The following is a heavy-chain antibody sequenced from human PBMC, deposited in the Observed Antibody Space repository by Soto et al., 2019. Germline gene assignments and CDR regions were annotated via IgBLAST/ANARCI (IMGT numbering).Heavy chain of an antibody. V-gene: IGHV4-59*01. J-gene: IGHJ3*01. CDR1: GGSISSYY. CDR3: ARVWGGAFDL. Sequence: QVQLQESGPGLVKPSETLSLTCTVSGGSISSYYWSWIRQPPGKGLEWIGYIYYSGSTNYNPSLTRRVTISVATTKNQFSLKLSSVTAADTALYYCARVWGGAFDLWGLATMVTVSS. D-gene: IGHD3-10*01. CDR2: IYYSGST.